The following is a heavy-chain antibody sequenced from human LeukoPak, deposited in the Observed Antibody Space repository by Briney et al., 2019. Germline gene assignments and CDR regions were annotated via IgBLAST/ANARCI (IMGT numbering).Heavy chain of an antibody. D-gene: IGHD1-14*01. Sequence: PGGALILSCAASGFTVSSNYMSWVRQAPGKGLEGGAVIYSGCSPSYADSVKGPFTISRDNSKHTLYLQMNSLRAEDTAAYYCARVTGDAFDIWGQGTMVTVSS. CDR3: ARVTGDAFDI. CDR2: IYSGCSP. J-gene: IGHJ3*02. V-gene: IGHV3-53*01. CDR1: GFTVSSNY.